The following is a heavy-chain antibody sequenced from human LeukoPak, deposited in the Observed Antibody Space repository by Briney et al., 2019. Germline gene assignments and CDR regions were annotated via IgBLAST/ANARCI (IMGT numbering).Heavy chain of an antibody. V-gene: IGHV1-2*02. CDR2: INPNSGGT. Sequence: ASVKVSCKASGYTFTGYYMHWVRQAPGQGLEWMGWINPNSGGTNYAQKFQGRVTMTRDTSISTAYMELSRLRSEDTAVYYCARAPTRSQIAAAGTGAFDYWGQGTLVTVSS. J-gene: IGHJ4*02. CDR1: GYTFTGYY. D-gene: IGHD6-13*01. CDR3: ARAPTRSQIAAAGTGAFDY.